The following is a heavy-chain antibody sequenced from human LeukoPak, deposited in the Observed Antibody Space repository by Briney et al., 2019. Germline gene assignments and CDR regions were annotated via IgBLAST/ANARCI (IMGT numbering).Heavy chain of an antibody. J-gene: IGHJ4*02. CDR2: IYSDGST. CDR3: ARDPGYSYGYDY. V-gene: IGHV3-53*01. D-gene: IGHD5-18*01. CDR1: GFTVSGYC. Sequence: GGSLRLSCAASGFTVSGYCMSWDRQAPGKGLEWVAVIYSDGSTYYADSVKGRVTISRDNSKNTLYLQMNSLRAEDMAVYYCARDPGYSYGYDYWGQGTLVIVSS.